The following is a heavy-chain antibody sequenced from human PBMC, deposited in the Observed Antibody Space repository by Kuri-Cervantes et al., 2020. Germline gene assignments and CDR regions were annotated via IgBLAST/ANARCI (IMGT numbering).Heavy chain of an antibody. CDR2: IYHSGST. J-gene: IGHJ4*02. V-gene: IGHV4-30-2*01. Sequence: SQTLSLTCAVSGGSISSGAYSWSWIRQPPGKGLEWIGYIYHSGSTNYNPSLKSRVTISVDTSKNQFSLKLSSVTAADTAVYYCARARGLRLFDYWGQGTLVTVSS. D-gene: IGHD5-12*01. CDR1: GGSISSGAYS. CDR3: ARARGLRLFDY.